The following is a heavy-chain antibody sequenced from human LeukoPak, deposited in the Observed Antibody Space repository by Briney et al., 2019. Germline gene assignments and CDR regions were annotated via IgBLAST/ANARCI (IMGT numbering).Heavy chain of an antibody. J-gene: IGHJ5*02. D-gene: IGHD2-2*01. CDR1: GGSIISGGYY. CDR3: ARARRYCSSTSCPNWFDP. V-gene: IGHV4-61*08. CDR2: IYYSGST. Sequence: SETLSLTCTVSGGSIISGGYYWSWIRQHPGKGLEWIGYIYYSGSTNYNPSLKSRVTISVDTSKNQFSLKLSSVTAADTAVYYCARARRYCSSTSCPNWFDPWGQGTLVTVSS.